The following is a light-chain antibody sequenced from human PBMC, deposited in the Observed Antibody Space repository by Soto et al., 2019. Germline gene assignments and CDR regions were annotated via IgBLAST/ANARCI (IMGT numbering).Light chain of an antibody. V-gene: IGKV2-24*01. CDR2: KLS. CDR1: QSLVHSDGTTY. CDR3: MQSTQFPYT. J-gene: IGKJ2*01. Sequence: DIVMTQTPLSSPVTLGQPASISCRSSQSLVHSDGTTYLSWLQQRPGQPPRLLIYKLSNRFSGVPDRFSGRGAGTEFTLTISRVEAEDVGVYDCMQSTQFPYTFGQGTKLEIK.